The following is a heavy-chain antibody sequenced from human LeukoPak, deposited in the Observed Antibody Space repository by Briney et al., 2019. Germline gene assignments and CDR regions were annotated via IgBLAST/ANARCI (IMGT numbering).Heavy chain of an antibody. CDR3: AKAVDQLQSYYYYYYMDV. V-gene: IGHV3-23*01. CDR2: ISGSGSGT. CDR1: GFSFSDYW. Sequence: GGSLRLSCAASGFSFSDYWMTWVRQAPGKGLEWVSAISGSGSGTYYADSVKGRFTISRDNSKNTLSLQMNSLRAEDTAIYYCAKAVDQLQSYYYYYYMDVWGKGTTVTVSS. D-gene: IGHD5-24*01. J-gene: IGHJ6*03.